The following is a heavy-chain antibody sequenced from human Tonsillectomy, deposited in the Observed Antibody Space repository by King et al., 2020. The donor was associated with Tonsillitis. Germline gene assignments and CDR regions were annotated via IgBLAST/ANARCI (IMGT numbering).Heavy chain of an antibody. J-gene: IGHJ3*02. CDR1: GGSISSYY. V-gene: IGHV4-59*01. CDR2: IYHSGST. Sequence: QLQESGPGLVKPSETLSLTCTVFGGSISSYYWSWIRQPPGKRLEWSGYIYHSGSTNYNPSLKSRGTISVDTSKNQFSLKLNSVTAADTAVYYCARDIAMSAFNIWGQGTMVIVSS. CDR3: ARDIAMSAFNI. D-gene: IGHD6-13*01.